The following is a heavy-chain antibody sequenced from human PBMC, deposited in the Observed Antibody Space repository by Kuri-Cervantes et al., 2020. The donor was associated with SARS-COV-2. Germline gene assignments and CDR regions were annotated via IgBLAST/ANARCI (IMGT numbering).Heavy chain of an antibody. D-gene: IGHD3-22*01. CDR2: IYSGGST. CDR3: ASIVTGDSSGYY. Sequence: LSLTCAASGFTVSSNYMSWVRQTPGKGLEWVSVIYSGGSTYYADSVKGRSTISRDNSKNTLYLQMNSLRAEDTAVYYCASIVTGDSSGYYWGQGTLVTVSS. J-gene: IGHJ4*02. V-gene: IGHV3-53*01. CDR1: GFTVSSNY.